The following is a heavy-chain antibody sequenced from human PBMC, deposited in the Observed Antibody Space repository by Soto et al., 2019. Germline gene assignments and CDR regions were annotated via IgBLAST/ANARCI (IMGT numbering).Heavy chain of an antibody. Sequence: QVQLVQSGAEVKKPGSSVKVSCKASGGTFSSYTISWVRQAPGQGLEWMGRIIPILGIANYAQKFQGRVTITADKSTSTAYRELSSLRSEDTAVYYCAREEYYYCSGAFFGYWGQGTLVTVSS. V-gene: IGHV1-69*08. CDR2: IIPILGIA. D-gene: IGHD3-10*01. CDR1: GGTFSSYT. CDR3: AREEYYYCSGAFFGY. J-gene: IGHJ4*02.